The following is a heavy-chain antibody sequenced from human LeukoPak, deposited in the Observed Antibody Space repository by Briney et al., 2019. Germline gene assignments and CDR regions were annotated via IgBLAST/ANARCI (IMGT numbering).Heavy chain of an antibody. J-gene: IGHJ4*02. CDR2: INHSGST. D-gene: IGHD2-15*01. Sequence: SETLSLTCAVYGGSFSGYYWSWIRQPPGKGLEWIGEINHSGSTNYSPSLKSRVTISVDTSKNQFSLKLGSVTAADTAVYYCARASWGCSGGSCYFTRWGQGTLVTVSS. CDR3: ARASWGCSGGSCYFTR. CDR1: GGSFSGYY. V-gene: IGHV4-34*01.